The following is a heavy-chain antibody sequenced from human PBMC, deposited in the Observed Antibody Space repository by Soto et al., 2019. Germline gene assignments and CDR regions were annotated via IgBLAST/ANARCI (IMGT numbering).Heavy chain of an antibody. Sequence: GGALRLACAASVFTLRRFELHWVRQAPGKGLEWISYISSSGSTAYYASSVEGRFTISRDNANNSVYLQMDSLRAEDTALYYCTRAAWFPYLSFYWGQGALVTVSS. CDR1: VFTLRRFE. V-gene: IGHV3-48*03. J-gene: IGHJ4*02. CDR2: ISSSGSTA. D-gene: IGHD3-10*01. CDR3: TRAAWFPYLSFY.